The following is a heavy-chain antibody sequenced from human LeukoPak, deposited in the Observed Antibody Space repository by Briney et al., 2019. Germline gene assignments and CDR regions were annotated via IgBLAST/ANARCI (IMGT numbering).Heavy chain of an antibody. D-gene: IGHD6-19*01. CDR1: GGSISSYY. CDR3: TRRIAVAGPKRDYYYYMDV. J-gene: IGHJ6*03. V-gene: IGHV4-59*01. CDR2: IHYSGST. Sequence: ASETLFLTCTVSGGSISSYYWTWIRQPPGKGLEWIGNIHYSGSTNYDPSLKSRVTISVDTSKNQYSLKLSSVTAADTAVYYCTRRIAVAGPKRDYYYYMDVWGKGTTVTISS.